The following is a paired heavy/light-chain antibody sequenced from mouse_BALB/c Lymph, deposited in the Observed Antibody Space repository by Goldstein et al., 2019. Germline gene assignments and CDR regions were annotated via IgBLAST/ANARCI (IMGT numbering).Light chain of an antibody. CDR1: QSIGTS. V-gene: IGKV5-48*01. CDR3: QQSNSWPTYT. CDR2: YAS. J-gene: IGKJ2*01. Sequence: DILLTQSPAILSVSPGERVSFSCRASQSIGTSIHWYQQRTNGSPRLLIKYASESISGIPSRFSGSGSGTDFTLSINSVESEDIADYYCQQSNSWPTYTFGGGTKLEIK.
Heavy chain of an antibody. V-gene: IGHV5-17*02. CDR3: ARSGFGSSEMDY. CDR1: GFTFSSFG. CDR2: ISSGGSTL. D-gene: IGHD1-1*01. J-gene: IGHJ4*01. Sequence: DVRLVESGGGLVQPGGSRKLSCAASGFTFSSFGMHWVRQTPEKGLEWVAYISSGGSTLYYTDTLKGRFTISRDNPKNTLFLQMTSLRSEDTAIYYCARSGFGSSEMDYWGQGTSVTVSS.